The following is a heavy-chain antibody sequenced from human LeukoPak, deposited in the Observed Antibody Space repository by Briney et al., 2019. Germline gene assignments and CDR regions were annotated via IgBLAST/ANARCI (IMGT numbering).Heavy chain of an antibody. D-gene: IGHD4-17*01. V-gene: IGHV3-23*01. CDR3: AKSIYGDYRDY. J-gene: IGHJ4*02. CDR2: ISGSGGST. Sequence: GGSLRLSRAASGFTVSSNYMSWVRQAPGKGLEWVSAISGSGGSTYYADSVKGRFTISRDNSKNTLYLQMNSLRAEDTAVYYCAKSIYGDYRDYWGQGTLVTVSS. CDR1: GFTVSSNY.